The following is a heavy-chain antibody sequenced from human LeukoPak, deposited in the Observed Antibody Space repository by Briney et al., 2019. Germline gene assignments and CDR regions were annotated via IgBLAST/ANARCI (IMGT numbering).Heavy chain of an antibody. Sequence: GGSLRPSCAASGFXFSTYGIHWVRQAPGRGLEWVAVIWYDGTNKYYGDSVKGRFTISRDNSKNTLYLQMNSLRAEDTAVYYCARAVGPFDYWGQGTLVTVSS. CDR2: IWYDGTNK. CDR1: GFXFSTYG. V-gene: IGHV3-33*01. CDR3: ARAVGPFDY. J-gene: IGHJ4*02.